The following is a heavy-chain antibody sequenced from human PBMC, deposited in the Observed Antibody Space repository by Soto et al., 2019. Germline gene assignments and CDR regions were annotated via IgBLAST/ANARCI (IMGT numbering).Heavy chain of an antibody. D-gene: IGHD6-6*01. CDR1: GFTFSSYT. V-gene: IGHV3-48*01. CDR3: ATGGSSGFDY. Sequence: EVQLVESGGGLVQPGGSLRLSCAASGFTFSSYTMNWVRQAPGKGLEWVSYISSASSTIYYADSIKGRFTISRDNVKNSLYLQMNSLRAEDTAVYYCATGGSSGFDYWGQGTLVTVSS. CDR2: ISSASSTI. J-gene: IGHJ4*02.